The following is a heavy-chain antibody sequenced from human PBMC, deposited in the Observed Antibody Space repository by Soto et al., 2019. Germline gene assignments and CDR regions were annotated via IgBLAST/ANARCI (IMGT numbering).Heavy chain of an antibody. Sequence: PGGSLRLSCAASGFTVSSNYMSWVRQAPGKGLEWVSAISGSGGSTYYADSVKGRFTISRDNSKNTLYLQMNSLRAEDTAVYYCATTGSDYYDSSGYSNWGQGTLVTVS. D-gene: IGHD3-22*01. V-gene: IGHV3-23*01. CDR2: ISGSGGST. CDR1: GFTVSSNY. CDR3: ATTGSDYYDSSGYSN. J-gene: IGHJ4*02.